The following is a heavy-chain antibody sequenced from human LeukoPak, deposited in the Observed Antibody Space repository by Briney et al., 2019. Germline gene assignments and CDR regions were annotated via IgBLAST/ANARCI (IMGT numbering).Heavy chain of an antibody. Sequence: PGGSLTLPCAASGFTFSSYWMHWVRQAPGKGLVWVSRINSDGSSKIYADCVKGRFTISRDNAKNTPYLQMHSLRAEATAVYYCASGAVARTNWFDPWGQGTLVTVSS. CDR3: ASGAVARTNWFDP. V-gene: IGHV3-74*01. CDR2: INSDGSSK. CDR1: GFTFSSYW. D-gene: IGHD6-19*01. J-gene: IGHJ5*02.